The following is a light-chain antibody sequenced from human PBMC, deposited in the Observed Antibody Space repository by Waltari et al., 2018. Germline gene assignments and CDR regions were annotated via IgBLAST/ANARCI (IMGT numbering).Light chain of an antibody. V-gene: IGKV3-11*01. J-gene: IGKJ4*01. CDR2: DAS. CDR1: QSVSSY. Sequence: EIVLTQSPVTLSLSPGERATLSCRASQSVSSYLAWYQQKPGQSPRLRIYDASNRATGIPARFSGSGSGTDFTLTISSLEPEDFAVYYCQERSNWLTFGGGTKVEI. CDR3: QERSNWLT.